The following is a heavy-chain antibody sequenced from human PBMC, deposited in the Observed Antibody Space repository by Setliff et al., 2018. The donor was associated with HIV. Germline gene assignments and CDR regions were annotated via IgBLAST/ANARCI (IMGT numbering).Heavy chain of an antibody. J-gene: IGHJ6*02. V-gene: IGHV1-69*13. Sequence: GASVKVSCKASGGTFSSYSINWVRQAPGQGLEWMGGIIPIYGTPIYAQEFQGRVTITADESTSTAYMELSSLRSEDTAVYYCARGDYGSGSYYPYYFYYGMDVWGQGTTVTVSS. CDR2: IIPIYGTP. D-gene: IGHD3-10*01. CDR1: GGTFSSYS. CDR3: ARGDYGSGSYYPYYFYYGMDV.